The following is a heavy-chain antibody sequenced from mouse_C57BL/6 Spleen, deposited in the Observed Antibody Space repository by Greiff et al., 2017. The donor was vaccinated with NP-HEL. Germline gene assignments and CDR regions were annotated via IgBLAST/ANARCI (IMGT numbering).Heavy chain of an antibody. CDR3: ARDYGQPLDY. CDR2: IYPGDGDT. V-gene: IGHV1-82*01. J-gene: IGHJ2*01. D-gene: IGHD1-1*01. Sequence: VQLQQSGPELVKPGASVKISCKASGYAFSSSWMNWVKQRPGKGLEWIGRIYPGDGDTNYNGKFKGKATLTADKSSSTAYMQLSSLTSEDSAVYFCARDYGQPLDYWGQGTTLTVSS. CDR1: GYAFSSSW.